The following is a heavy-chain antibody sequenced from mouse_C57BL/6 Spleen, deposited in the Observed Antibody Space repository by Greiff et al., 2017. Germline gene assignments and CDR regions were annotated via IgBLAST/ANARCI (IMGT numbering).Heavy chain of an antibody. Sequence: QVQLQQPGAELVRPGSSVKLSCKASGYTFTSYWMDWVKQRPGQGLEWIGNIYPSDSETHYNQKFKDKATLTVDKSSSTAYMQLSSLTSEDSAVYYCASDGSRGSFDYWGQGTTLTVSS. J-gene: IGHJ2*01. CDR1: GYTFTSYW. CDR3: ASDGSRGSFDY. V-gene: IGHV1-61*01. CDR2: IYPSDSET. D-gene: IGHD2-3*01.